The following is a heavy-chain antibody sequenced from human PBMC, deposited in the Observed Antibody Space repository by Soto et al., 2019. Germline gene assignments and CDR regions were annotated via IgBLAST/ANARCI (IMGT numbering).Heavy chain of an antibody. Sequence: PGGSLRLSCAASGFTFNNYAMTWVRQAPGKGLEWVSAISGGGDSTSYADSVKGRFTISRDNAKNSLYLQMNSLRAEDTAVYYCARAPMGTDYDFWSGYYTFSGMDVWGQGTTVTVSS. D-gene: IGHD3-3*01. J-gene: IGHJ6*02. V-gene: IGHV3-21*01. CDR3: ARAPMGTDYDFWSGYYTFSGMDV. CDR1: GFTFNNYA. CDR2: ISGGGDST.